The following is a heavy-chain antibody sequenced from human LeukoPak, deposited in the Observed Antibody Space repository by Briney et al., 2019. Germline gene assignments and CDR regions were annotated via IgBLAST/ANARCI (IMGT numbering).Heavy chain of an antibody. Sequence: KPSETLSLTCAVYGGSFSGYYWSWIRQPPGKGLEWIGEINHSGSTNYNPSLKSRVTISVDTSKNQFPLKLSSVTAADTAVYYCARGSGYSSGWYPYWGQGTLVTVSS. J-gene: IGHJ4*02. CDR3: ARGSGYSSGWYPY. CDR1: GGSFSGYY. CDR2: INHSGST. D-gene: IGHD6-19*01. V-gene: IGHV4-34*01.